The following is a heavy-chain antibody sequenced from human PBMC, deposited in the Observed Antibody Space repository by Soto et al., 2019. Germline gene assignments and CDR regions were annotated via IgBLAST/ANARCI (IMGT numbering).Heavy chain of an antibody. CDR2: IKSDSDGGTT. V-gene: IGHV3-15*01. D-gene: IGHD2-2*02. CDR3: ATVLFYCCTQSTCDSDFDY. Sequence: PGGSLRLSCAASGFSFSDAWMIWVRQAPGKELEWVGRIKSDSDGGTTDYAAPVKGRFTISRDDSKKTLYLQMNSLQAEDSAMYYCATVLFYCCTQSTCDSDFDYWGQGTLVTVSS. J-gene: IGHJ4*02. CDR1: GFSFSDAW.